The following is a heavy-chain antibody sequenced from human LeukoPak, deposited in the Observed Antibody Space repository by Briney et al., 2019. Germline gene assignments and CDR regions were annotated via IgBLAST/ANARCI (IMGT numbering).Heavy chain of an antibody. V-gene: IGHV4-59*12. J-gene: IGHJ4*02. D-gene: IGHD1-7*01. Sequence: SETLSLTCTVSGDSISGYYWSWIRQPPGKGLEWIGYIFYSGSSNYNPSLKSRVTISVDTSKNQFSLKLSSVTAADTAVYYCARDKDWNFDWGQGTLVTVSS. CDR2: IFYSGSS. CDR1: GDSISGYY. CDR3: ARDKDWNFD.